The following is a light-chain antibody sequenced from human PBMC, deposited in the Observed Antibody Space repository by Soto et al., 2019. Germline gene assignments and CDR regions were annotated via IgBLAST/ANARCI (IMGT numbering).Light chain of an antibody. J-gene: IGKJ4*01. Sequence: DIQMTQSPSSVSASIGDRVTISFRASQSVYKWLVWYQQKPGEAPKLLIYAATSLQSGVPSRFSGSGYGTDFTLTISSLQPEDSATYYCQQADSFPLTFGGGTKVDI. CDR1: QSVYKW. CDR3: QQADSFPLT. CDR2: AAT. V-gene: IGKV1-12*01.